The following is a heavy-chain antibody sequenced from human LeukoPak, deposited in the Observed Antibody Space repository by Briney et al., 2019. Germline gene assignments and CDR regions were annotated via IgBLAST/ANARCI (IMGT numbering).Heavy chain of an antibody. CDR2: ISRSATTI. CDR3: ARVGALSSSWLLY. CDR1: GFTFSSYE. J-gene: IGHJ4*02. D-gene: IGHD6-13*01. Sequence: PGGSLRLSCAASGFTFSSYEMNWVRQAPGKGLEWVSSISRSATTIYYADSVKGRFTISRDNAKNSLYLQMNSLRAEDTAVYFCARVGALSSSWLLYWGQGTLVTASS. V-gene: IGHV3-48*03.